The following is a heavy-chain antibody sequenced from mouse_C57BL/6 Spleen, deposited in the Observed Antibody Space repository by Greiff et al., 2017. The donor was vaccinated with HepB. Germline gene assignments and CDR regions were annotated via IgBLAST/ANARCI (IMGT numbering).Heavy chain of an antibody. V-gene: IGHV5-17*01. CDR1: GFTFSDYG. CDR3: ARSVNYYAMDY. D-gene: IGHD2-12*01. J-gene: IGHJ4*01. CDR2: ISSGSSTI. Sequence: EVQRVESGGGLVKPGGSLKLSCAASGFTFSDYGMHWVRQAPEKGLEWVAYISSGSSTIYYADTVKGRFTISRDNAKNTLFLQMTSLRSEDTAMYYWARSVNYYAMDYGGQGTSVTVSS.